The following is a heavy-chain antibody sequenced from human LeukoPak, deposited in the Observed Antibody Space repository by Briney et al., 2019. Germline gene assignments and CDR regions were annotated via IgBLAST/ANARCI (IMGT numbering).Heavy chain of an antibody. CDR1: GDSISSGDYY. CDR2: ISSSGST. CDR3: ARVGRGKGSTVKRGWFDP. D-gene: IGHD4-17*01. V-gene: IGHV4-61*02. Sequence: SQTLSLTCTVSGDSISSGDYYWSWIRQPAGKGLEWIGRISSSGSTNYNPSLKSRVTISVDTSKNQFSLKLSSVTAADTAVYYCARVGRGKGSTVKRGWFDPWGQGTLVTVSS. J-gene: IGHJ5*02.